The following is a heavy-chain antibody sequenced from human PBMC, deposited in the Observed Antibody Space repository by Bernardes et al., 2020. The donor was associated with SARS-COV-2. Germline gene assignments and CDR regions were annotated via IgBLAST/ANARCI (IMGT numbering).Heavy chain of an antibody. D-gene: IGHD4-17*01. V-gene: IGHV3-21*01. CDR2: ITASTTYI. CDR1: GFNFSSYA. J-gene: IGHJ2*01. Sequence: GGSLRLSCAASGFNFSSYAMNWVRQAPGKGLQWVSSITASTTYIQYTDSVEGRFTVSRDNAKNSLYLEMTSLRAEDTAIYYCARILRDNGFASGYYDLWGRGTLVTVSS. CDR3: ARILRDNGFASGYYDL.